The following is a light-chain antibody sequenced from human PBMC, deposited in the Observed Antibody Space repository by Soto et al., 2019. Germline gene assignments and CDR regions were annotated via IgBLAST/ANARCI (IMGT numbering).Light chain of an antibody. V-gene: IGKV1-5*01. CDR3: QQYNSYSRT. Sequence: DIQMTQTPSTLSASVGDRFTITCRASQSISSWLAWYQQKPGKAPKLLIYDASSLESGVPSRFSGSGSGTEFTLTISSLQPDDFATYYCQQYNSYSRTFGQGTMV. CDR1: QSISSW. CDR2: DAS. J-gene: IGKJ1*01.